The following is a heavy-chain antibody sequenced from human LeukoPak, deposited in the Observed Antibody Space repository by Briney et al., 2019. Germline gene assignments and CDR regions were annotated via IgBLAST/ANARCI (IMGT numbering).Heavy chain of an antibody. J-gene: IGHJ4*02. Sequence: ASVKVSCKASGYNFGTHWMHWVRQAPGQGLEWMAIINPSGDFTSYAQKFLGRVSMTRDTSISTAYMELSSLRSDDTAVYYCARSPHSPGVFDYWGQGTLVTVSS. CDR1: GYNFGTHW. D-gene: IGHD7-27*01. CDR3: ARSPHSPGVFDY. CDR2: INPSGDFT. V-gene: IGHV1-46*01.